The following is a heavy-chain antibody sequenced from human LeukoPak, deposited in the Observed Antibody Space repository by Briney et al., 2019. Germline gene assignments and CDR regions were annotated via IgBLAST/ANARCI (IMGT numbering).Heavy chain of an antibody. Sequence: SETLSLTCTVSGGSISSYYWSWIRQPAGKGLEWIGRIYTSGSTNYNPSLKSRVTMSVDTSKNQFSLKLSSVTAADTAVYYCARELPAPRSYYYYYYGMDVWGQGTTVTVSS. CDR3: ARELPAPRSYYYYYYGMDV. CDR2: IYTSGST. CDR1: GGSISSYY. D-gene: IGHD6-25*01. V-gene: IGHV4-4*07. J-gene: IGHJ6*02.